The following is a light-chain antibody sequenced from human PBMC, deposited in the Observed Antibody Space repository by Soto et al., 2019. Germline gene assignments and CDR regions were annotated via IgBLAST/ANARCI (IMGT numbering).Light chain of an antibody. Sequence: QSALTQPASVSGSPGQTLTISCTGTSSDFGVYNYVSWYQQHPGKAPKLMIYEDSNRPSGVSNRFSGSKSGNTASLTISGVQAEDEADYYCSSYTRRSTVFGGGTKMTVL. V-gene: IGLV2-14*01. J-gene: IGLJ3*02. CDR3: SSYTRRSTV. CDR2: EDS. CDR1: SSDFGVYNY.